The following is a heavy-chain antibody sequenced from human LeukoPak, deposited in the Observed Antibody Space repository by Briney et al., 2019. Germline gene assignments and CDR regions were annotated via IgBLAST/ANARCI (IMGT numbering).Heavy chain of an antibody. D-gene: IGHD3-22*01. J-gene: IGHJ4*02. Sequence: GRSLRLSCAASGFTLSNHAVQWVRQAPGKGLEWVAVFWAHGRSEYYSDSVKGRFSISRDTSRSTVHLQMNSLRAEDTAVYYCARDDDTSSHYSLFQYWGQGTRVTVSS. CDR1: GFTLSNHA. CDR2: FWAHGRSE. CDR3: ARDDDTSSHYSLFQY. V-gene: IGHV3-33*08.